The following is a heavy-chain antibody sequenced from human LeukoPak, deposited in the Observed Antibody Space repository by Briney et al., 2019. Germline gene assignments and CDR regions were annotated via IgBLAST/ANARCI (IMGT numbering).Heavy chain of an antibody. CDR2: IYYSGST. V-gene: IGHV4-59*01. CDR3: ATLRRGFAEDY. Sequence: SETLSLTCTVSGGSISSYYWSWIRQPPGKGLEWIGYIYYSGSTNYNPSLKSRVTISVDTSKNQFSLKLSSVTAADTAVYYCATLRRGFAEDYWGQGTLVTVSS. CDR1: GGSISSYY. D-gene: IGHD1-14*01. J-gene: IGHJ4*02.